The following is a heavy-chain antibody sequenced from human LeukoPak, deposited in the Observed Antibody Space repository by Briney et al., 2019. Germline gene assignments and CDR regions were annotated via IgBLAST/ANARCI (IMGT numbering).Heavy chain of an antibody. J-gene: IGHJ4*02. Sequence: GGSLRLSCAASGFTVSSNYMSWVRQAPGKGLEWVSVIYSGGSTYYADSVKGRFTISRDNSKNTLYLQMNSLRGEDTAVYYCARVAADEDYFDYWGQGTLVTVSS. CDR3: ARVAADEDYFDY. CDR2: IYSGGST. V-gene: IGHV3-53*01. D-gene: IGHD6-25*01. CDR1: GFTVSSNY.